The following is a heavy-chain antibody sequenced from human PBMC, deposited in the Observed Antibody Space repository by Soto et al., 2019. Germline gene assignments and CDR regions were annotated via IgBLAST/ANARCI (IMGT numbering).Heavy chain of an antibody. CDR2: IKQDGSEK. V-gene: IGHV3-7*01. Sequence: GGSLRLSCAASGFTFSSYWMSWVRQAPGQGVEWMANIKQDGSEKYYVDSLKGRFTISRDNAKNSLYLQMNSLRAEDTAVYYCARDRDEYCSSTSCYTFGDWGQGTLVTVSS. CDR1: GFTFSSYW. D-gene: IGHD2-2*02. CDR3: ARDRDEYCSSTSCYTFGD. J-gene: IGHJ4*02.